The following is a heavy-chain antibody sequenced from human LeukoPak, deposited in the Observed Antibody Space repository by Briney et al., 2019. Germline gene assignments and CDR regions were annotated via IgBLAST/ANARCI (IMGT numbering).Heavy chain of an antibody. CDR2: ISNSGGTR. Sequence: SGGSLRLSCAASGFTFSTYAMTWVRQAPGKGLEWVSSISNSGGTRFYAGSVKGRFTISRDNSKNTLYLQMNSLRAEDTAVYYCAKIIAGAATGYWGQGSLVTVSS. J-gene: IGHJ4*02. D-gene: IGHD6-19*01. CDR1: GFTFSTYA. CDR3: AKIIAGAATGY. V-gene: IGHV3-23*01.